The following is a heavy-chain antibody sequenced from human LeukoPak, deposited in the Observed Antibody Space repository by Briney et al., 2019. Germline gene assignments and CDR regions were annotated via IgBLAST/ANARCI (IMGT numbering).Heavy chain of an antibody. Sequence: ASVKVSCKASGYTFTSYAISWVRQAPGQGLEWMGWISAYNGNTNYAQKFQGRVTMTTDTSTSTAYMELRSLTSGDTAVYYCARERYASSSSDYWGQGTLVTVSS. V-gene: IGHV1-18*01. CDR3: ARERYASSSSDY. CDR1: GYTFTSYA. CDR2: ISAYNGNT. D-gene: IGHD6-6*01. J-gene: IGHJ4*02.